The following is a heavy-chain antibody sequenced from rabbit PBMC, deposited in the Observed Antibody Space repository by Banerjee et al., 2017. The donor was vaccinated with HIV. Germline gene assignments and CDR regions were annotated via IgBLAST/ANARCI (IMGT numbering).Heavy chain of an antibody. Sequence: QSLEESGGDLVKPGASLTLTCTASGFSFSSNEMCWVRQAPGKGLEWIGCIYTGSGNTVYASWVNGRFTISSHNAQNTLYLQLTSLTAADTATYFCARDLAGVIGWNFNLWGPGTLVTVS. CDR1: GFSFSSNE. J-gene: IGHJ4*01. V-gene: IGHV1S40*01. D-gene: IGHD4-1*01. CDR3: ARDLAGVIGWNFNL. CDR2: IYTGSGNT.